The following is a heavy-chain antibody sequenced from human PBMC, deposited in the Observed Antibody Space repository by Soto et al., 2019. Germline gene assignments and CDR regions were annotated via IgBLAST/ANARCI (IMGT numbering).Heavy chain of an antibody. CDR2: ISRDGNNK. CDR3: AKDAYTPIRTTAHDSGGLDH. CDR1: GFTFRFYD. D-gene: IGHD4-4*01. J-gene: IGHJ4*02. Sequence: QVQLVESGGGVVQPGRSLRLSCATSGFTFRFYDMHWVRQAPGKGLEWVAIISRDGNNKDYGDSVKGRFTISRDNSKNTLYLQMNSLRGEDTAVYYGAKDAYTPIRTTAHDSGGLDHWGRGTLVTVSS. V-gene: IGHV3-30*18.